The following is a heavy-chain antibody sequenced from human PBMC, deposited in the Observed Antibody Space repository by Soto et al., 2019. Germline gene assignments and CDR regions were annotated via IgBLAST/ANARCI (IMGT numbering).Heavy chain of an antibody. V-gene: IGHV2-5*02. Sequence: QITLKESGPPLVKPTQTLTLTCTFSGFSLSTSGVGVGWIRQPPGKALEWLALIYWDDDKRYSPSLKSRLTITKDTSKNQVVLTMTNMDPVDTATYYCAHRDRGPRRYWYFDLWGRGTLVTVSS. D-gene: IGHD3-10*01. CDR2: IYWDDDK. CDR1: GFSLSTSGVG. CDR3: AHRDRGPRRYWYFDL. J-gene: IGHJ2*01.